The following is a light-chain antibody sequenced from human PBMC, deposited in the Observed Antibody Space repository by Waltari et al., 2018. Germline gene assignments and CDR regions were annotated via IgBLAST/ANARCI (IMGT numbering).Light chain of an antibody. Sequence: QSALTQPPSASGSLGQSVTLSCTGTSSDIGAHNYVSWYQHRPGNAPKLVIFEVVQGPSGVPVRFSASKSGSTASLTVSGLQADDEADYYCTSDTDSDNLVFGGGTNLAVL. J-gene: IGLJ3*02. CDR1: SSDIGAHNY. CDR3: TSDTDSDNLV. V-gene: IGLV2-8*01. CDR2: EVV.